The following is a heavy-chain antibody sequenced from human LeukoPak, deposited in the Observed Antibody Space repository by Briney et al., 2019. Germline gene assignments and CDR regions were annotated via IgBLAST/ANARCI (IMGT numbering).Heavy chain of an antibody. CDR3: ARRSHCTGDSCYPV. Sequence: PSETLSLTCTVSGDSMTSSNHYWVWIRQPPGKGLEWIGSIYYGGSTYYNPSLMSRVTISQDTSKNQFSLKVNTVTAADTAVYHCARRSHCTGDSCYPVWGQGTTVTVSS. CDR1: GDSMTSSNHY. CDR2: IYYGGST. V-gene: IGHV4-39*01. D-gene: IGHD2-15*01. J-gene: IGHJ6*02.